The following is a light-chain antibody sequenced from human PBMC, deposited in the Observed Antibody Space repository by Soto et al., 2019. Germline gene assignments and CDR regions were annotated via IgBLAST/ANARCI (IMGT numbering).Light chain of an antibody. Sequence: IQMTQSPSSLSASVADRVTITCRASQSISNHLNWYQQKPGKAPKLLIYGASSMPSGVPARFSGSRSGTDFTLTISSLEPGDFATYYCQQSYSSPPTFGQGTKVDIK. V-gene: IGKV1-39*01. CDR3: QQSYSSPPT. CDR2: GAS. CDR1: QSISNH. J-gene: IGKJ1*01.